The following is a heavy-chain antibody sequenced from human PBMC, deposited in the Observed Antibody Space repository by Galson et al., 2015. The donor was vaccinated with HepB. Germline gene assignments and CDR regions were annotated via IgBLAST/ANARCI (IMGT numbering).Heavy chain of an antibody. J-gene: IGHJ5*02. Sequence: SLRLSCAASGFTFSSYSMNWVRQAPGKGLELVSSISSSSSNIYYDDSVKGRFTISRDNAKNSLYLQMNSLRAEDTAVYYCARDATGYCSGGSCYPNWFDPWGQGTLVTVSS. V-gene: IGHV3-21*01. D-gene: IGHD2-15*01. CDR1: GFTFSSYS. CDR3: ARDATGYCSGGSCYPNWFDP. CDR2: ISSSSSNI.